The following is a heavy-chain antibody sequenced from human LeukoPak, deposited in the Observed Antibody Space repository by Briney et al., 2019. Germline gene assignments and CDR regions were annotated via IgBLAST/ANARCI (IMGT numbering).Heavy chain of an antibody. D-gene: IGHD3-10*01. J-gene: IGHJ3*02. CDR1: GFPLSPYG. V-gene: IGHV3-30*07. Sequence: GGSLRLLCAASGFPLSPYGPHWVRQAPGQGLEWVALIAFDGNNKYFADSVKGRFTISRDNSKNTLYLQMNSLRAEDTAVYYCARETPQLGDAFDIWGQGTMVTVSS. CDR2: IAFDGNNK. CDR3: ARETPQLGDAFDI.